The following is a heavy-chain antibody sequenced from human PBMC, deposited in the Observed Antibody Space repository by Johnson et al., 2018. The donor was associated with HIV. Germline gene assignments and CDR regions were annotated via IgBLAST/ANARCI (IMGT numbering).Heavy chain of an antibody. CDR1: GFTFSSYG. J-gene: IGHJ3*02. CDR2: IWYDGSNK. V-gene: IGHV3-33*06. CDR3: AKSGPRGGNPDDAFDI. Sequence: QVQLVESGGGVVQPGRSLRLSCAASGFTFSSYGIHWVRQAPGKGLEWVAVIWYDGSNKYSADSVRGRFTISRDNSKNTLYLQMNSLRAEDTAVYYCAKSGPRGGNPDDAFDIWGQGTMVTVSS. D-gene: IGHD4-23*01.